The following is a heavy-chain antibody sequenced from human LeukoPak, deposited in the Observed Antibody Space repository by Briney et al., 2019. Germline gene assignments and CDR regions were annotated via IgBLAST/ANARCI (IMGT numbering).Heavy chain of an antibody. J-gene: IGHJ4*02. CDR2: INPNSGGT. D-gene: IGHD2-2*01. CDR1: GYTFTGYY. CDR3: ARAGVVVPAAIF. Sequence: ASVKVSCKASGYTFTGYYMHWVRQAPGQGLEWMGWINPNSGGTNYAQEFQGRVTMTRDTSISTAYMELSRLRSDDTAVYYCARAGVVVPAAIFWGQGTLVTVSS. V-gene: IGHV1-2*02.